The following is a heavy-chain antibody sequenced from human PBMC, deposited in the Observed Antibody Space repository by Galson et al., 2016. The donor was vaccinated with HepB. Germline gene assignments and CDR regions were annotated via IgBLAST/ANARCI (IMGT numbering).Heavy chain of an antibody. CDR2: IFHSGST. Sequence: SETLSLTCAVSGGSISSSIWWTWVRQPPGKGLEWIGEIFHSGSTNYNPSLKSRVTISVDKSKNQFSVSLTLVTAADTALYSCVRQDRAGLVNFWGQGTMVAVSS. J-gene: IGHJ3*01. CDR1: GGSISSSIW. D-gene: IGHD6-19*01. V-gene: IGHV4-4*02. CDR3: VRQDRAGLVNF.